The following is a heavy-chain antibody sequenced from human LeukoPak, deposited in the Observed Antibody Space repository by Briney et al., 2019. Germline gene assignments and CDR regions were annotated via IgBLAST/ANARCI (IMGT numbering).Heavy chain of an antibody. CDR2: IYYSGST. CDR3: ARLLGGYVPAFDI. Sequence: SETLSLTCTVSGGSISSYYWGWIRQPPGKGLEWIGYIYYSGSTNYNPSLKSRVTISVDTSKNQFSLKLSSVTAADTAVYYCARLLGGYVPAFDIWGQGTMVTVSS. CDR1: GGSISSYY. J-gene: IGHJ3*02. D-gene: IGHD3-9*01. V-gene: IGHV4-59*01.